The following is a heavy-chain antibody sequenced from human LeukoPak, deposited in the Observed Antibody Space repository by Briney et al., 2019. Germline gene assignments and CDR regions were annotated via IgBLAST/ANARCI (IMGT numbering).Heavy chain of an antibody. CDR1: GHSLTELS. CDR3: ATDLAVAASGGFDY. CDR2: FDPEAGAT. V-gene: IGHV1-24*01. D-gene: IGHD6-19*01. J-gene: IGHJ4*02. Sequence: GASVKVCCKVSGHSLTELSIHWVRQAPGKGLEWMGGFDPEAGATLYAQSFQDRVIMTEDTSIDTTYMELTSLRSDDTAVYFCATDLAVAASGGFDYWGQGTLITVSS.